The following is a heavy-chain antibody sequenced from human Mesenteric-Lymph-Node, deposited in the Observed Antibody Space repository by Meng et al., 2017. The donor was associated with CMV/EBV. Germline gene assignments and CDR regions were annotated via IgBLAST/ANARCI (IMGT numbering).Heavy chain of an antibody. CDR1: GFAFSSYE. V-gene: IGHV3-48*03. Sequence: GGSLRLSCAASGFAFSSYEVNWVRQAPGKGLEWVSYISSDGSSISYADSVKGRFTISRDNAKHSLYLQMNSLRADDTAVYYCARDGNYFYGMDVWGQGTTVTVSS. J-gene: IGHJ6*02. CDR2: ISSDGSSI. CDR3: ARDGNYFYGMDV. D-gene: IGHD1-26*01.